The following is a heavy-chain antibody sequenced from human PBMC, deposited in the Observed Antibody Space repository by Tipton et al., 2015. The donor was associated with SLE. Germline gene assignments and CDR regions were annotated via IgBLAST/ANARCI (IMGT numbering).Heavy chain of an antibody. CDR3: ARRPAYSGSSDAFDI. V-gene: IGHV5-51*01. Sequence: QSGAEVKKPGESLKISCKGSGYSFTSYWIGWVRQMPGRGLEWMGVIYPGDSDTRYSPSFQGQVTISVDRSTSTAYLQWSSLKASDTAMYYCARRPAYSGSSDAFDIWGQGTMVTVSS. D-gene: IGHD1-26*01. CDR2: IYPGDSDT. J-gene: IGHJ3*02. CDR1: GYSFTSYW.